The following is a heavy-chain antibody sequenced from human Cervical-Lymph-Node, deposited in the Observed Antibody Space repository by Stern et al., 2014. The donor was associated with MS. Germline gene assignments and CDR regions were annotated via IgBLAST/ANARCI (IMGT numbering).Heavy chain of an antibody. CDR3: ARGVGATWEDAFDI. V-gene: IGHV1-2*06. CDR2: INPNSGGT. J-gene: IGHJ3*02. CDR1: GYTFTGYY. Sequence: VQLVASGAEVKKPGASVRVSCKASGYTFTGYYMHWVRQAPGQVLEWMGRINPNSGGTNYAQKFQGRVTMTRDTSISTAYMELSRLRSDDTAVYYCARGVGATWEDAFDIWGQGTMVTVSS. D-gene: IGHD1-26*01.